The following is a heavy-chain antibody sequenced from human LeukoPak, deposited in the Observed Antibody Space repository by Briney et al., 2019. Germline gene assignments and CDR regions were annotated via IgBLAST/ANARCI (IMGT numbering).Heavy chain of an antibody. CDR2: IKQVGSEK. CDR3: ARDNGVVHGVYYMDV. D-gene: IGHD3-3*01. CDR1: GFTFSNYW. Sequence: PGGSLRLSCAASGFTFSNYWMTWVRQAPGKGLEWVADIKQVGSEKLYVNSVRGRFTISRDNAKMSLFLQMNSLRAEDTAVYYCARDNGVVHGVYYMDVWGKGTTVTVS. V-gene: IGHV3-7*01. J-gene: IGHJ6*03.